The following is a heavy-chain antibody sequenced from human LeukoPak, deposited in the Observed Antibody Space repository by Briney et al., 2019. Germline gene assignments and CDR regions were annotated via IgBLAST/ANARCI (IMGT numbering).Heavy chain of an antibody. CDR2: IYPADSST. Sequence: GESLRISCKAAGYGFSNYWIGWGRQLPGKGPEWVRFIYPADSSTRYCPSFQGQVPISADKSISTAYLQWSSLKASDAAMYYCARRYYHTTEFNPWGQGTLVTVSS. V-gene: IGHV5-51*01. D-gene: IGHD3-10*01. J-gene: IGHJ5*02. CDR3: ARRYYHTTEFNP. CDR1: GYGFSNYW.